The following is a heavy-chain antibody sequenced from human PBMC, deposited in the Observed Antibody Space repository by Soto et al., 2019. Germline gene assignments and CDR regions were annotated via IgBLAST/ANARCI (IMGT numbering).Heavy chain of an antibody. J-gene: IGHJ4*02. CDR1: RVTFSTYA. V-gene: IGHV3-23*01. Sequence: GGSLRFSCPVSRVTFSTYAMGWVRQAPGKGLEWVPNISGSGGRTYYADSVKGRFTISRDNSKNTLYLQMNSLRAEDTAVYYCAKIAEAVAGTGYGYWGQGTLVTVSS. D-gene: IGHD6-19*01. CDR3: AKIAEAVAGTGYGY. CDR2: ISGSGGRT.